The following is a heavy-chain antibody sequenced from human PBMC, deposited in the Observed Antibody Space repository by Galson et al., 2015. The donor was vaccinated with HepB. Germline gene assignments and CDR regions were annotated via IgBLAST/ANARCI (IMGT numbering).Heavy chain of an antibody. Sequence: SLRLSCAASGFTFSSYGMNWVRQAPGKGLEWVAVIWYDGSNKYYADSVKGRFTISRDNSKNTLYLQMNSLRAEDTAVYYCARDDRTRNDNDSFDLWGQGTMVTVSS. V-gene: IGHV3-33*01. CDR1: GFTFSSYG. CDR3: ARDDRTRNDNDSFDL. J-gene: IGHJ3*01. D-gene: IGHD3-22*01. CDR2: IWYDGSNK.